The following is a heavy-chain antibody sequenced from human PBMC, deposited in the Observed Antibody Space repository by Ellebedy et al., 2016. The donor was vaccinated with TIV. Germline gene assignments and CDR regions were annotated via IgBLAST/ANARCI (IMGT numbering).Heavy chain of an antibody. D-gene: IGHD4-17*01. CDR3: AKLEDYGDYGADPIDY. Sequence: PGGSLRLSCAASGFTFSSYAMSWVRQAPGKGLEWVSAISGSGGSTYYADSVKGRFTISRDNSKNTLYLQMNSLRAEDTAVYYCAKLEDYGDYGADPIDYWGQGTLVTVSS. J-gene: IGHJ4*02. CDR2: ISGSGGST. CDR1: GFTFSSYA. V-gene: IGHV3-23*01.